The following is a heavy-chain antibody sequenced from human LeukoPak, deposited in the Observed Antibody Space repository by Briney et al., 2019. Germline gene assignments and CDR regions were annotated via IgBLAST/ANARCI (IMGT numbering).Heavy chain of an antibody. CDR3: AKDGGEMATNDYFDY. D-gene: IGHD5-24*01. CDR2: INPNSGGT. Sequence: ASVKVSCKASGYTFTGYYMHWVRQAPGQGLEWMGWINPNSGGTNYAQKFQGRVTMTRDTSISTAYMELSRLRSDDTAVYYCAKDGGEMATNDYFDYWGQGTLVTVSS. J-gene: IGHJ4*02. CDR1: GYTFTGYY. V-gene: IGHV1-2*02.